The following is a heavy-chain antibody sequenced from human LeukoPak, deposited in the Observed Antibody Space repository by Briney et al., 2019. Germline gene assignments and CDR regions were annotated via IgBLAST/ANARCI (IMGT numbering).Heavy chain of an antibody. CDR3: ARSRAAMGTNY. V-gene: IGHV3-7*03. CDR1: GFTFSSYW. CDR2: IKRDGSEK. D-gene: IGHD5-18*01. J-gene: IGHJ4*02. Sequence: VGSLRLSCAASGFTFSSYWMSWVRQAPGKGLECVANIKRDGSEKYYVDSVKGRFTISRDNAKNSLYLQMNSLRAEDTAVYYCARSRAAMGTNYWGQGTLVTVSS.